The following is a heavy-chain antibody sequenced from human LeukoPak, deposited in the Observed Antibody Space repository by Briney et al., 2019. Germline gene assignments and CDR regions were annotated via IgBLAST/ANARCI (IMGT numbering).Heavy chain of an antibody. V-gene: IGHV3-21*01. Sequence: PGGSLRLSCAASGFTFSSYWMHWVRQAPGKGLEWVSSISSSSSYIYYADSVKGRFTISRDNAKNSLYLQMNSLRAEDTAVYYCARVPYVLGAFDIWGQGTMVTVSS. CDR2: ISSSSSYI. D-gene: IGHD3-3*02. CDR3: ARVPYVLGAFDI. CDR1: GFTFSSYW. J-gene: IGHJ3*02.